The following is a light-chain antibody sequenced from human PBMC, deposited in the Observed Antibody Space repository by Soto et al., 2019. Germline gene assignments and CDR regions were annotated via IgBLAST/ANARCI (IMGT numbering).Light chain of an antibody. J-gene: IGLJ1*01. V-gene: IGLV2-8*01. CDR2: EVD. Sequence: QSALTQPPSASGSPGQSXXXXCTGSXSNVGGYNYVSWYQQHPGKAPKLIIYEVDKRPSGVPDRFSGSKAGSTASLTVSGLQAEDEADYYCWSYAGRNTYVFGTGTKLTVL. CDR3: WSYAGRNTYV. CDR1: XSNVGGYNY.